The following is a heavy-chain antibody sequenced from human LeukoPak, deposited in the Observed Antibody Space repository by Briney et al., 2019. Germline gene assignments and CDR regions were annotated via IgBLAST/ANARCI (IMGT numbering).Heavy chain of an antibody. D-gene: IGHD3-10*01. Sequence: PGGSLRLSCAASGFTFSNAWMSWVRQAPGKGLEWVGRIKSKTDGGTTDYAAPVKGRFTISRDDSKNTLYLQMNSLKTEDTAVYYCTTDRLLWFGEPGDYWGQGTLVTVSS. V-gene: IGHV3-15*01. CDR3: TTDRLLWFGEPGDY. J-gene: IGHJ4*02. CDR1: GFTFSNAW. CDR2: IKSKTDGGTT.